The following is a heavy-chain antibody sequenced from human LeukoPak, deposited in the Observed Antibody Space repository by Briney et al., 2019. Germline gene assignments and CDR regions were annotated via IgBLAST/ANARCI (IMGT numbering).Heavy chain of an antibody. J-gene: IGHJ4*02. V-gene: IGHV4-4*07. CDR3: ARGKSRGSHIDY. CDR1: GGSITSYY. D-gene: IGHD1-26*01. CDR2: FYISENT. Sequence: SETLSLTCTVSGGSITSYYWMWIRQPAGKGLEWIGRFYISENTKQYRPSLQTRVTVSPDTSKNQFSLKLRSVTAADTAVYYCARGKSRGSHIDYWGQGTLVTVSS.